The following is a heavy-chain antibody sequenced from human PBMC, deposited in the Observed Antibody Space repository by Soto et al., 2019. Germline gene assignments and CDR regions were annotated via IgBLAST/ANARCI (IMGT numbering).Heavy chain of an antibody. CDR2: RKEDGGKT. J-gene: IGHJ4*02. V-gene: IGHV3-7*04. CDR3: SRHYYGTGPD. CDR1: GLTLSRYW. D-gene: IGHD3-22*01. Sequence: EVQLVESGGGLVQPGGSLRLSCVASGLTLSRYWMSWVRQAPGKGLEWVANRKEDGGKTYYVDSVKGRFTTSRDNAKNSVYLQMNSLTVEDTAVYYCSRHYYGTGPDWGQGTLVIVSS.